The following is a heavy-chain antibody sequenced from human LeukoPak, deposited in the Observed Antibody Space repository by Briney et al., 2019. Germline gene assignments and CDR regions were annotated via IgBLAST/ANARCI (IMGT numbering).Heavy chain of an antibody. CDR1: GFTFSSYA. J-gene: IGHJ1*01. CDR2: ISYDGSNK. Sequence: GGSLRLSCAASGFTFSSYAMHWVRQAPGKGLEWVAVISYDGSNKYYADSVKGRFTISRDNSKNTLYLQMNSLRAEDTAAYYCARGYFQHWGQGTLVTVSS. CDR3: ARGYFQH. V-gene: IGHV3-30-3*01.